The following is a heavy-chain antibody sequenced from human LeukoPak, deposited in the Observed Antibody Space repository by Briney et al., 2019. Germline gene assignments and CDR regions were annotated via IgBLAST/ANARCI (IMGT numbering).Heavy chain of an antibody. Sequence: GGSLRLSCAASGFTFGSYWMTWVRQAPGKGLEWVANIKQDGSEKYYVDSVKGRFTISRDNAKNSLYLQMNSLRAEDTAVYYCARDRDSSSSFDYWGQGTLVTVSS. CDR3: ARDRDSSSSFDY. CDR2: IKQDGSEK. CDR1: GFTFGSYW. J-gene: IGHJ4*02. D-gene: IGHD6-6*01. V-gene: IGHV3-7*05.